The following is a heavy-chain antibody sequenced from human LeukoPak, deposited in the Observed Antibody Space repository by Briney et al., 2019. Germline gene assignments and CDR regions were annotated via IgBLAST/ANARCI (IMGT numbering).Heavy chain of an antibody. CDR1: GYSISSGYY. D-gene: IGHD6-6*01. Sequence: SETLSFTCTVSGYSISSGYYWGWIRQPPGKGLEWIATIYHSGSTYYNPSLKSRITLSVDTSKNQFSLKLSSVTAADTAVYYCARTPGWQLVPSRYFDYWGQGTLVTVSS. CDR2: IYHSGST. V-gene: IGHV4-38-2*02. J-gene: IGHJ4*02. CDR3: ARTPGWQLVPSRYFDY.